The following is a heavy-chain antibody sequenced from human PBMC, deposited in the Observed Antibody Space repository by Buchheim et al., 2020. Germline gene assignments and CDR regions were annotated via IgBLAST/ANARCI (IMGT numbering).Heavy chain of an antibody. D-gene: IGHD6-19*01. CDR3: ARDGGDVAVAGYYGMDV. Sequence: QVQLVQSGAEVKKPGSSAKVSCKASGGTFSNYDFSWVRQAPGQGPEWMGGIIPMFGTANYAQKFQGRVTLTADRSTSTVYMELSSLRSDDTAVYYCARDGGDVAVAGYYGMDVWGQGTT. J-gene: IGHJ6*02. V-gene: IGHV1-69*06. CDR1: GGTFSNYD. CDR2: IIPMFGTA.